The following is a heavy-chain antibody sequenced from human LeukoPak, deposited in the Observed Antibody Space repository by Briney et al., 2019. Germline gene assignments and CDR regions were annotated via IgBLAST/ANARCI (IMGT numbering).Heavy chain of an antibody. J-gene: IGHJ4*02. Sequence: GGSLRLSCAASGFTFSSYAMSWVRQAPGKGLEWVSAISGSGGSTYYADSVKGRFTISRDNSENTVYLQMNSLRAEDTAVYYCARGKVYYYYDYWGQGTLVAVSS. D-gene: IGHD5/OR15-5a*01. CDR2: ISGSGGST. CDR3: ARGKVYYYYDY. V-gene: IGHV3-23*01. CDR1: GFTFSSYA.